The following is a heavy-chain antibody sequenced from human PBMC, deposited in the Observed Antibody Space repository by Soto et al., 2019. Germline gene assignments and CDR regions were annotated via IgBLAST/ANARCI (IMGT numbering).Heavy chain of an antibody. Sequence: GGSLRLSCAASGFTFSSYAMSWVRQAPGKGLEWVSAISGSGGSTYYADSVKGRFTISRDNSKNTLYLQMNSLRAEDTAVDYCAEDRVGAAAGPPQRDSFDIWGQGTMVTVSS. CDR1: GFTFSSYA. CDR2: ISGSGGST. D-gene: IGHD6-13*01. J-gene: IGHJ3*02. V-gene: IGHV3-23*01. CDR3: AEDRVGAAAGPPQRDSFDI.